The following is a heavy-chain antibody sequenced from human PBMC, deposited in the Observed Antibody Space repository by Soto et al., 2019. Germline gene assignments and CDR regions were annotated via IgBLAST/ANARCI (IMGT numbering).Heavy chain of an antibody. J-gene: IGHJ6*02. CDR3: ARQAGIAVAGDYYYYGMDV. CDR2: IYYSGST. V-gene: IGHV4-39*01. D-gene: IGHD6-19*01. Sequence: SETLSPTCTVSGGSISSSSYYWGWIRQPPGKGLEWIGSIYYSGSTYYNPSLKSRVTISVDTSKNQFSLKLSSVTAADTAVYYCARQAGIAVAGDYYYYGMDVWGQGTAVTVSS. CDR1: GGSISSSSYY.